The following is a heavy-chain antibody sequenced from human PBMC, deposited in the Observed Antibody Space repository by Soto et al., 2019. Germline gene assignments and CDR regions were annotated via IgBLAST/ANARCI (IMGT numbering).Heavy chain of an antibody. V-gene: IGHV1-3*01. CDR1: GYTFTSYA. Sequence: GASVKFSCKASGYTFTSYAMHWVRQAPGQRLEWMGWINAGNGNTKYSQKFQGRVTITRDTSASTAYMELSSLRSEDTAVYYCARVVDYYDSSGYPDYWGQGTLVTVSS. CDR2: INAGNGNT. D-gene: IGHD3-22*01. CDR3: ARVVDYYDSSGYPDY. J-gene: IGHJ4*02.